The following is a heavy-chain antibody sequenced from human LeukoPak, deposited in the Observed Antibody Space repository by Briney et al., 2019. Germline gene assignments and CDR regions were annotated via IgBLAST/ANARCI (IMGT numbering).Heavy chain of an antibody. D-gene: IGHD4-17*01. V-gene: IGHV3-7*01. CDR3: ARDSDYGDYFFDY. CDR1: GFTFSSYW. Sequence: GGSLRLSCAASGFTFSSYWMSWVRQAPGKGLEWVANIKQDGSEKYYVDSVKGRFTISRDNAKNSLYLQMNSLRAEDTAVYYCARDSDYGDYFFDYWGPGTLVTVSS. J-gene: IGHJ4*02. CDR2: IKQDGSEK.